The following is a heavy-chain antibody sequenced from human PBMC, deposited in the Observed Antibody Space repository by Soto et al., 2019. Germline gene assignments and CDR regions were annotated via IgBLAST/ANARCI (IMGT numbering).Heavy chain of an antibody. V-gene: IGHV4-31*03. CDR3: ARASSMIVVSFLDY. CDR1: GGSISSGGYY. J-gene: IGHJ4*02. Sequence: SETLSLTCTVSGGSISSGGYYWSWIRQHPGKGLEWIGYIYYSGSTYYNPSLKSRVTISVDTSKNQFSLKLSSVTAADTAVYYCARASSMIVVSFLDYWGQGTLVTVSS. D-gene: IGHD3-22*01. CDR2: IYYSGST.